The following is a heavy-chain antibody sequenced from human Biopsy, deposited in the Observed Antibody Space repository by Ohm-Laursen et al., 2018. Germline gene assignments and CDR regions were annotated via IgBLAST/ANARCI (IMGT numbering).Heavy chain of an antibody. V-gene: IGHV1-18*04. J-gene: IGHJ3*02. CDR3: ARDPGYDFWSGSDPFDI. CDR2: ISTYNDDT. CDR1: GYTFTAYG. Sequence: SVKVSCKTSGYTFTAYGISWVRQAPGQGLEWMGWISTYNDDTNIAQKFQGRVSMTTDTSTRTAYMELRSRRSGDTAIYFCARDPGYDFWSGSDPFDIWGQGTLVTVS. D-gene: IGHD3-3*01.